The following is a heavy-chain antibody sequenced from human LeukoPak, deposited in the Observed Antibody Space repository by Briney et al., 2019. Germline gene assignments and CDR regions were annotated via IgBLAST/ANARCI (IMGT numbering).Heavy chain of an antibody. Sequence: SETLSLTCTVSGGSISSYCWSWIRQPPGKGLEWIGYIYYSGSTNYNPSLKSRVTISVDTSKNQFSLKLSSVTAADTAVYYCAGLRTGEIDYWGQGTLVTVSS. J-gene: IGHJ4*02. CDR2: IYYSGST. D-gene: IGHD3-16*01. V-gene: IGHV4-59*12. CDR1: GGSISSYC. CDR3: AGLRTGEIDY.